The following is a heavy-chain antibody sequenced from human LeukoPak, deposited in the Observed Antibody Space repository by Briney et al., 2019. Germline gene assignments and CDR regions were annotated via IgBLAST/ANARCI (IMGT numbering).Heavy chain of an antibody. J-gene: IGHJ6*02. Sequence: GASVKVSCKASGYTFTSYGISWVRQAPGRGLEWMGWISAYNGNTNYAQKLQGRVTMTTDTSTSTAYMELRSLRSDDTAVYYCARDGDIVVVVAATRHYYYYGMDVWGQGTTVTVSS. CDR1: GYTFTSYG. CDR3: ARDGDIVVVVAATRHYYYYGMDV. CDR2: ISAYNGNT. D-gene: IGHD2-15*01. V-gene: IGHV1-18*01.